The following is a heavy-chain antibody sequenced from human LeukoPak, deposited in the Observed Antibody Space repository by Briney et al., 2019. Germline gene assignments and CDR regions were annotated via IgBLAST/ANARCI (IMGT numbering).Heavy chain of an antibody. CDR1: GGSISSGDYY. V-gene: IGHV4-30-4*08. CDR3: ARSRGYYGSGSYYLDY. Sequence: SETLSLTCTVSGGSISSGDYYWSWIRQPPGKGLEWIGYIYYSGSTYYNPSLKSRVTISVDTSKNQFSLKLSSVTAADAAVYYCARSRGYYGSGSYYLDYWGQGTLVTVSS. J-gene: IGHJ4*02. CDR2: IYYSGST. D-gene: IGHD3-10*01.